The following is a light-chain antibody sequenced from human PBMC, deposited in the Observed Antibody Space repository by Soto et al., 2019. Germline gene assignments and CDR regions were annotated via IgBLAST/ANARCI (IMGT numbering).Light chain of an antibody. V-gene: IGKV3-15*01. J-gene: IGKJ1*01. Sequence: EIVMTQSPVTLSVSPGERATLSCRASQSIGDNVAWYQQKPGQAPRLLIHGASTRATGIPARFSGSGSGTEFTLTISSLQSEDFAVYYCQQYNAWWTFGQGTKVEIK. CDR1: QSIGDN. CDR3: QQYNAWWT. CDR2: GAS.